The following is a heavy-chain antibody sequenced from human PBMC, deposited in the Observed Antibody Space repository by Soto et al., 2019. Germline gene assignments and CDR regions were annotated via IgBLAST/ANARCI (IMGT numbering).Heavy chain of an antibody. V-gene: IGHV4-61*01. J-gene: IGHJ4*02. CDR2: IYYSGST. CDR3: ARHNYGSGSTYFDY. Sequence: SETLSLTCTVSGGSVSSSTYYWSWIRQPPGKGLEWIGYIYYSGSTNYNPSLKSRVTISVDTSKNQFSLKLNSMTAADTAVYYCARHNYGSGSTYFDYWGQGTLVTVSS. CDR1: GGSVSSSTYY. D-gene: IGHD3-10*01.